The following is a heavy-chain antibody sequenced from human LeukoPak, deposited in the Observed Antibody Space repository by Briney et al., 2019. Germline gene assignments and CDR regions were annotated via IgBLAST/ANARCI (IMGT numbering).Heavy chain of an antibody. CDR1: GYTFTDYY. CDR2: INPRDGGT. V-gene: IGHV1-2*02. CDR3: AREGNGLLSKDLDY. J-gene: IGHJ4*02. D-gene: IGHD2-15*01. Sequence: ASVKVSCKGSGYTFTDYYLHWGRQAPGQGLEWVGYINPRDGGTSSPPNFRGRVTMTTDASSSTVYMELSRLTPDDTAIYYCAREGNGLLSKDLDYWGQGTLVTVSS.